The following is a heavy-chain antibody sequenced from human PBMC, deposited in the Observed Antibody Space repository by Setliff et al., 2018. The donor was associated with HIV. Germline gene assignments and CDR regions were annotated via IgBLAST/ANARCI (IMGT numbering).Heavy chain of an antibody. D-gene: IGHD6-6*01. Sequence: ASVKVSCKASGYTFTSYYMHWVRQAPGQGLEWMGIINPSSGRTTYAQKFQGRVTMTRDTSTSTVYMELSSLRSEDTAVYYCERDPAPSSSASYFQHWGQGTPVTVSS. CDR1: GYTFTSYY. V-gene: IGHV1-46*01. CDR2: INPSSGRT. J-gene: IGHJ1*01. CDR3: ERDPAPSSSASYFQH.